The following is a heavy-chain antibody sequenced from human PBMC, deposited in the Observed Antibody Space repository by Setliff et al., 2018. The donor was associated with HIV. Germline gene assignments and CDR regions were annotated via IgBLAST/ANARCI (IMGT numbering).Heavy chain of an antibody. D-gene: IGHD3-10*01. CDR3: ARDTWFGESEDPFYYYMDV. J-gene: IGHJ6*03. V-gene: IGHV4-4*07. Sequence: PAETLSLTCTVSGGSVSSGFYWTWIRQPAGKGLEWIGRISASGTTVYNPSLKSRVIMSVDTSKKYFALRVTSVTAADSAVYYCARDTWFGESEDPFYYYMDVWGKGTTVTVSS. CDR1: GGSVSSGFY. CDR2: ISASGTT.